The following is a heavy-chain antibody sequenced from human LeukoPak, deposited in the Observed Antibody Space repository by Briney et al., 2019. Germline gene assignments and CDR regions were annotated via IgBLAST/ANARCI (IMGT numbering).Heavy chain of an antibody. CDR2: INAGDGNT. Sequence: ASVKVSCKASGYTFTTYAIHWVRQAPGQRLEWMGRINAGDGNTKYSQEFQGRVTITRDTSASTGYMELTSLRSEDMAVYYCARGERRQLVGSSEKYFQHWGQGTLVTVSS. V-gene: IGHV1-3*03. D-gene: IGHD6-13*01. CDR1: GYTFTTYA. J-gene: IGHJ1*01. CDR3: ARGERRQLVGSSEKYFQH.